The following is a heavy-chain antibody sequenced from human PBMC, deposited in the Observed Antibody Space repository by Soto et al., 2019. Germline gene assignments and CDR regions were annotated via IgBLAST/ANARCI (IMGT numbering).Heavy chain of an antibody. D-gene: IGHD2-8*01. CDR3: AKDGHSVKWYYYMDV. CDR1: GGTFSSYA. CDR2: ITPIFGTA. J-gene: IGHJ6*03. Sequence: KKARASVKVSCKASGGTFSSYAISWVRQAPGQGLDWMGVITPIFGTANYEQKFQGRVTITADESTSTAYMELSSLRSEDTAVYYCAKDGHSVKWYYYMDVWGKGTTVTVSS. V-gene: IGHV1-69*13.